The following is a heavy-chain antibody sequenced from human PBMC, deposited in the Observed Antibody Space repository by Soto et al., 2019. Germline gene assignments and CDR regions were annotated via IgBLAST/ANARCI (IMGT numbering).Heavy chain of an antibody. D-gene: IGHD2-8*01. CDR1: DGSISNFY. Sequence: ERLCLTCPVSDGSISNFYWSWIRQPPGKGLEWIGYISSSGNTNCNPSLKSRVSISVDTSKTQFSLNLTSVTAADTAVYYCARAPMVLTRSYFDSWGQGTQVTVYS. CDR3: ARAPMVLTRSYFDS. V-gene: IGHV4-59*01. CDR2: ISSSGNT. J-gene: IGHJ4*02.